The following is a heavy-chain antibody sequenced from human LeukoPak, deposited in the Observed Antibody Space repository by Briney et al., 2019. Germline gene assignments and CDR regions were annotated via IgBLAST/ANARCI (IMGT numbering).Heavy chain of an antibody. Sequence: GGSLRLSCAASGFTVISNYMSWVRQAPGKGLEWVSVIYSGGNTYYADSVKGRFTISRDNSKNTLYLQMNSLKTEDTAVYYCTTDCSSTSCYGDGAFDIWGQGTMVTVSS. J-gene: IGHJ3*02. CDR1: GFTVISNY. CDR2: IYSGGNT. V-gene: IGHV3-53*01. D-gene: IGHD2-2*01. CDR3: TTDCSSTSCYGDGAFDI.